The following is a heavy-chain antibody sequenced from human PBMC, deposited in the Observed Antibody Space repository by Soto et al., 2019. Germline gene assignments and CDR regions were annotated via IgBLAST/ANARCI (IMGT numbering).Heavy chain of an antibody. V-gene: IGHV4-59*01. CDR3: ARDRSTYGGGGTGEVKQNWFDP. D-gene: IGHD2-8*01. J-gene: IGHJ5*02. CDR2: AYYSGDT. CDR1: GGSISRYY. Sequence: SETLSLTCSVSGGSISRYYWSWIRQPPGKGLEWIGYAYYSGDTGYNPTLKSRVTMAVDTSKSQVSLKLSSVTAADTAVYYCARDRSTYGGGGTGEVKQNWFDPWGEGALVTVSS.